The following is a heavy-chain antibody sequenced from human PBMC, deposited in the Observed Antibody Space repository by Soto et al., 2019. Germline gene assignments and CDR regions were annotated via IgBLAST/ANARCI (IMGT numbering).Heavy chain of an antibody. Sequence: PGGTLRLSCEASGFTVSSNYMSWVRQAPGKGLEWVSAIGGSGSTIYYADSVKGRFTISRDNAKNSLYLQMNSLRAEDTAVYYCARDVVLMVYATYFDYWGQGTLVTSPQ. CDR2: IGGSGSTI. V-gene: IGHV3-11*01. CDR1: GFTVSSNY. CDR3: ARDVVLMVYATYFDY. J-gene: IGHJ4*02. D-gene: IGHD2-8*01.